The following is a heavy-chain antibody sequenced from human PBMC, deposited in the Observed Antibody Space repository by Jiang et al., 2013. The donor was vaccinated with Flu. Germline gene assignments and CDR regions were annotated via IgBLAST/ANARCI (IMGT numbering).Heavy chain of an antibody. Sequence: VKVSCKASGYTFTSYGISWVRQAPGQGLEWMGWISAYNGNTNYAQKLQGRVTMTTDTSTSTAYMELRSLRSDDTAVYYCARDLGWELLGITGYWGQGTLVTVSS. CDR1: GYTFTSYG. J-gene: IGHJ4*02. D-gene: IGHD1-26*01. CDR2: ISAYNGNT. V-gene: IGHV1-18*01. CDR3: ARDLGWELLGITGY.